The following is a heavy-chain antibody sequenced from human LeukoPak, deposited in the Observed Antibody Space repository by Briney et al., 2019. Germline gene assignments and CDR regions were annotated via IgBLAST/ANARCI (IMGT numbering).Heavy chain of an antibody. CDR3: ARARELYYFDY. CDR2: IYYSGST. D-gene: IGHD3-10*01. V-gene: IGHV4-59*11. Sequence: SETLSLTCTVSGGSISSHYWSWIRQPPGKGLEWIGYIYYSGSTSYNPSLKSRVTISVDTSKNQFSLKVRSVTAADTAVYYCARARELYYFDYWGQGTLVTVSS. J-gene: IGHJ4*02. CDR1: GGSISSHY.